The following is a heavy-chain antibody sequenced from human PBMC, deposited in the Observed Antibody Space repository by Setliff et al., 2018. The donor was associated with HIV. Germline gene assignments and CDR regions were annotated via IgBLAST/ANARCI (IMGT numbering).Heavy chain of an antibody. D-gene: IGHD2-8*02. CDR1: GGSFSGYY. CDR3: ARAPTGVTNAFDI. Sequence: SETLSLTCAVYGGSFSGYYWSWIRQPPGKGLEWIGEINHSGSTNYNPSLKSRLTISVDTSRTQFSLRLSSVTAADTAVYYCARAPTGVTNAFDIWGQGTMVTVSS. J-gene: IGHJ3*02. CDR2: INHSGST. V-gene: IGHV4-34*01.